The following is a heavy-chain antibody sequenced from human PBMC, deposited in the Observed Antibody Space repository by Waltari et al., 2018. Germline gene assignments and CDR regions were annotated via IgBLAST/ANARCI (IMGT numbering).Heavy chain of an antibody. CDR3: ARDGLGLWLNY. CDR2: ISSSSSYI. CDR1: GFTFSSHS. D-gene: IGHD5-18*01. V-gene: IGHV3-21*01. J-gene: IGHJ4*02. Sequence: EVQLVESGGGLVKPGGSLRLSCAASGFTFSSHSMNWVRQAPGKGLGWVSSISSSSSYIYYADSVKGRFTISRDNAKNSLYLQMNSLRAEDTAVYYCARDGLGLWLNYWGQGTLVTVSS.